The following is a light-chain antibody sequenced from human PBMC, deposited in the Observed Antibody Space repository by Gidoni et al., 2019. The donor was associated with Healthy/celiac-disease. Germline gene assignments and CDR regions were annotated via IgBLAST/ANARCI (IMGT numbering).Light chain of an antibody. CDR3: QQSYSTI. J-gene: IGKJ1*01. CDR2: AAS. CDR1: QSISSY. Sequence: IQMIQSPSSLSASVGDRVTITCRASQSISSYLNWYRQKPGKAPKLLIYAASSLQSGVPSRFSGGRYGTDFTLAISSLQPEDFATYYCQQSYSTIFGRGTKVEIK. V-gene: IGKV1-39*01.